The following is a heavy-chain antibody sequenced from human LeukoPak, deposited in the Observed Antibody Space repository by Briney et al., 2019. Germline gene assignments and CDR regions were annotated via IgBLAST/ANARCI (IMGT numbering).Heavy chain of an antibody. CDR3: AVRPNYDFWSGYPHYYYYGMDV. CDR1: GGSISSYY. V-gene: IGHV4-4*07. Sequence: SETLSLTCTVPGGSISSYYWSWIRQPAGKGLEWIGRIYTSGSTNYNPSLKSRVTMSVDTSKNQFSLKLSSVTAADTAVYYCAVRPNYDFWSGYPHYYYYGMDVWGQGTTVTVSS. J-gene: IGHJ6*02. D-gene: IGHD3-3*01. CDR2: IYTSGST.